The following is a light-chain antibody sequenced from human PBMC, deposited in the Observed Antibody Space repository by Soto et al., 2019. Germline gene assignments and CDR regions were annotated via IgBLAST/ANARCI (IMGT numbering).Light chain of an antibody. J-gene: IGLJ1*01. CDR2: DVT. CDR1: SSDVGGYNY. V-gene: IGLV2-11*01. CDR3: CSYAGSYTYV. Sequence: QSVLTQPRSVSGSPGQSVTISCTGTSSDVGGYNYVSWYQQHPGKAPKLMIYDVTKRPSGVPDRFSGSKSANTVSLTISGLQAEDEADYYCCSYAGSYTYVFGSGTKVTVL.